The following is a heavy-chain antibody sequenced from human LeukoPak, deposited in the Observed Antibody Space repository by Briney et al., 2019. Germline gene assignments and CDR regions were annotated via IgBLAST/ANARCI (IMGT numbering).Heavy chain of an antibody. Sequence: GGSLRLSCAASGFTFNTYSMNWVRQAPGKGLEWVSYISSSSATIYYADSVKGRFTISRDNAKNSLYLQMDSLRAEDTAVYYCARGYLIVATRVYYYSYMDVWGKGTTVTVSS. CDR1: GFTFNTYS. CDR2: ISSSSATI. J-gene: IGHJ6*03. CDR3: ARGYLIVATRVYYYSYMDV. D-gene: IGHD5-12*01. V-gene: IGHV3-48*01.